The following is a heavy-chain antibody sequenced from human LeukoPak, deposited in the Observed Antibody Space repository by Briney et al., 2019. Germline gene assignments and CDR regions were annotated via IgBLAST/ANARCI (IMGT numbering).Heavy chain of an antibody. CDR1: GGTFSSYA. CDR3: ARGGVVVPAAIVWFDP. V-gene: IGHV1-69*13. D-gene: IGHD2-2*02. CDR2: IIPIFGTA. J-gene: IGHJ5*02. Sequence: GASVKVSCKASGGTFSSYAISWVRQAPGQGLEWMGGIIPIFGTANYAQKFQGRVTITADESTGTAYMELSSLRSEDTAVYYCARGGVVVPAAIVWFDPWGQGTLVTVSS.